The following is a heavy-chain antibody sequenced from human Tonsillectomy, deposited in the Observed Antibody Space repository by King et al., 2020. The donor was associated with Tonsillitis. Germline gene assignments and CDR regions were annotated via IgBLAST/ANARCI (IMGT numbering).Heavy chain of an antibody. CDR2: IGTAGDT. D-gene: IGHD1-7*01. Sequence: VQLVESGGGLVQPGGSLRLSCAASGFTFSSYDMHWVRQATGKGLEWVSAIGTAGDTYYPGSVKGRFTISRENAKNSLYLQMNSLRAGDTAVYYCARWAGTTGAFDIWGQGIMVTVSS. CDR1: GFTFSSYD. J-gene: IGHJ3*02. CDR3: ARWAGTTGAFDI. V-gene: IGHV3-13*01.